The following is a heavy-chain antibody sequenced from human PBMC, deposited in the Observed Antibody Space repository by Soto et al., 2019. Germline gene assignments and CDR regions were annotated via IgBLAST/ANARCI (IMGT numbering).Heavy chain of an antibody. Sequence: QVQLQQWGAGPLRPFETLSLTCGVSVGSFSGYYWAWIRQSPGKGLEWIGEINDRGSINYNPSLKSRVSISVDTAKNHYSLNLRSVTAADTAVYYCARESHDILTGPPWVWYFDLWGRGTLVTVSS. D-gene: IGHD3-9*01. CDR2: INDRGSI. CDR3: ARESHDILTGPPWVWYFDL. J-gene: IGHJ2*01. CDR1: VGSFSGYY. V-gene: IGHV4-34*01.